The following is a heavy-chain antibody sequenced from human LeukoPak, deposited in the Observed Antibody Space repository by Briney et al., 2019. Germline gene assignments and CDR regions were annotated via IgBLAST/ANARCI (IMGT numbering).Heavy chain of an antibody. CDR2: IYYSGNT. Sequence: SETLSLTCTVSGDSISTSNSYWGWIRQPPGKGLEWIGSIYYSGNTYYNASLKSRVTISVDTSKNQFSLKLTSVTAADTAVYYCARLNKPGWFDPWGQGTLVTVSS. CDR1: GDSISTSNSY. V-gene: IGHV4-39*01. D-gene: IGHD1-14*01. J-gene: IGHJ5*02. CDR3: ARLNKPGWFDP.